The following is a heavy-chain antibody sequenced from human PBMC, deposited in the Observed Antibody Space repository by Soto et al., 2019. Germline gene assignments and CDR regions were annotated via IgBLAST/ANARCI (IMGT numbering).Heavy chain of an antibody. V-gene: IGHV4-30-4*01. J-gene: IGHJ5*02. D-gene: IGHD3-3*01. CDR2: IYNGGIT. CDR1: GGSISSGDYS. CDR3: AIGVTVFGLVSRFWFDP. Sequence: SETLSLTCTVSGGSISSGDYSWSWVRQSPGKGLEWIGHIYNGGITYYNPSLKSRVVISIDTSRNQFSLRLNSLTAADRAVYFCAIGVTVFGLVSRFWFDPWGQGTVVAVSS.